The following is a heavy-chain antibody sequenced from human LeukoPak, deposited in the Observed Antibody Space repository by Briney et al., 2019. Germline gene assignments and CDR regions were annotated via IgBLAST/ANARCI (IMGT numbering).Heavy chain of an antibody. Sequence: ASVKVSCKASGYTFTGYYMHWVRQAPGQGLEWMGWINPSSGGTSYAQKFQGRVTMTRDTSISTAYMELSRLRSDDTAVYYCARVKWLRYPLIDYWGQGTLVTVSS. CDR2: INPSSGGT. D-gene: IGHD5-12*01. V-gene: IGHV1-2*02. CDR3: ARVKWLRYPLIDY. CDR1: GYTFTGYY. J-gene: IGHJ4*02.